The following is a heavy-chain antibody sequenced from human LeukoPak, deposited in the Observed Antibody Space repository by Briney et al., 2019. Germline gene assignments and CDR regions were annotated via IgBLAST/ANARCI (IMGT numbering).Heavy chain of an antibody. J-gene: IGHJ4*02. D-gene: IGHD3-3*01. CDR3: ARAHYDFWSGYYNYFDY. CDR1: GFTFSSYS. V-gene: IGHV3-21*01. Sequence: GGSLRLSCAASGFTFSSYSMNWVRQAPGKGLEWVSSISSSSSYIYYAASVKGRFTISRDNAKNSLYLQMNSLRAEDTAVYYCARAHYDFWSGYYNYFDYWGQGTLVTVSS. CDR2: ISSSSSYI.